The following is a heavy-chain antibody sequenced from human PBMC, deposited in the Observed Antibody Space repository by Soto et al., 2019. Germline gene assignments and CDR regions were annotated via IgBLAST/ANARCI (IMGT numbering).Heavy chain of an antibody. CDR1: GITFYSFS. CDR3: ARDEGYGMDV. J-gene: IGHJ6*02. V-gene: IGHV3-21*01. Sequence: GGSLRLSCVASGITFYSFSVNWARQAPGKGLEWVSSISNSGTKKNYADSVKGRFTISRDTANNSVFLQMNNLRGEDTAVYYCARDEGYGMDVWGQGTTVTVSS. CDR2: ISNSGTKK.